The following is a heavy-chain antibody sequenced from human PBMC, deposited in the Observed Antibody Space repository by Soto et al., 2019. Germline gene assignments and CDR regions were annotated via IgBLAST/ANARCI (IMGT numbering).Heavy chain of an antibody. Sequence: QVQLVESGGGVVQPGRSLRLSCAASGFTFSSYGMHWVRQAPGKGLEWVAVIWYDGSNKYYADSVKGRFTISRDNSKNTLYLQMNSLRAEDTAVYYCARSSPPVTNVYFQHWGQGTLVTVSS. CDR2: IWYDGSNK. V-gene: IGHV3-33*01. D-gene: IGHD4-17*01. CDR3: ARSSPPVTNVYFQH. J-gene: IGHJ1*01. CDR1: GFTFSSYG.